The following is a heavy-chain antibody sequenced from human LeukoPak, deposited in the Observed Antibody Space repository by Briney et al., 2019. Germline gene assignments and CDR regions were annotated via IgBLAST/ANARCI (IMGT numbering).Heavy chain of an antibody. CDR1: GGSISSYY. CDR3: ARTLRYFDWLSGWAFDI. CDR2: IYYSGST. J-gene: IGHJ3*02. Sequence: TSSETLSLTCTVSGGSISSYYWSWIRQPPGKGLEWIGYIYYSGSTNYNPSLKSRVTISVDTSKNQFSLKLSSVTAADTAVYYCARTLRYFDWLSGWAFDIWGQGTMVTVSS. D-gene: IGHD3-9*01. V-gene: IGHV4-59*01.